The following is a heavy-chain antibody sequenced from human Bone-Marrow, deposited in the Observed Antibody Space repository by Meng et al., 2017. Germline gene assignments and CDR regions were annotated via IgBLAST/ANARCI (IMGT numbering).Heavy chain of an antibody. CDR2: IYYSGST. V-gene: IGHV4-59*01. Sequence: GSLRLSCTVSGGSISSYYWTWIRQPPGMGLEWIGYIYYSGSTNYNPSLKSRVTMSVDTSKNQFSLKLSSVTAADTAVYYCARVKHYSDSSSYYYEMDFDYWGQGTLVTVSS. J-gene: IGHJ4*02. D-gene: IGHD3-22*01. CDR1: GGSISSYY. CDR3: ARVKHYSDSSSYYYEMDFDY.